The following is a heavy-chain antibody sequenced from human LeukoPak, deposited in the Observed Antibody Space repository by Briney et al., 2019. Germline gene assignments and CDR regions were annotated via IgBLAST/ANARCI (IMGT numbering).Heavy chain of an antibody. V-gene: IGHV4-61*02. CDR2: IYTSGST. D-gene: IGHD1-26*01. Sequence: SETLSLTCTVSGGSISSGSYYWRWIRQPAGKGLEWIGRIYTSGSTNYNPSLKSRVTISVDTSMNQFSLKLSSVTAADTAVYYCARDVLGGYYYYYYMDVWGKGTTVTVSS. CDR3: ARDVLGGYYYYYYMDV. CDR1: GGSISSGSYY. J-gene: IGHJ6*03.